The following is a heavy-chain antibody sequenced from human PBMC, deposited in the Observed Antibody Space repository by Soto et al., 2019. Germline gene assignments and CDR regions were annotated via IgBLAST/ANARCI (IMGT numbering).Heavy chain of an antibody. V-gene: IGHV3-53*01. CDR2: LYDVDGT. CDR1: GLTVSGKKY. J-gene: IGHJ3*01. Sequence: DVQLAESGGGLIQPGESLRLSCAAFGLTVSGKKYVAWVRQAPGRGLEWVSALYDVDGTYYADSVKGRFTTSRDCSKTTVYLQVNGLKPDDTAVYYCASWHEREHAYDVWGQGTTVTVSS. CDR3: ASWHEREHAYDV. D-gene: IGHD1-1*01.